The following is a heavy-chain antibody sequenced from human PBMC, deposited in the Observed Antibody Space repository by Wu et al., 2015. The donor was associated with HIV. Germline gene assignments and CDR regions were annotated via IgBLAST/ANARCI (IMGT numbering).Heavy chain of an antibody. CDR3: ARGRYCTGASCYADY. D-gene: IGHD2-2*01. Sequence: QVQLVQSGAEVKKPGASVKVSCKASGYTFTSYDINWVRQATGQGLEWMGWMNPNTGNTGYAQKFQGRVTMTRDTSISTSYMELSSLRSEDTAVYYCARGRYCTGASCYADYWGQGTPGHRLL. J-gene: IGHJ4*02. V-gene: IGHV1-8*01. CDR1: GYTFTSYD. CDR2: MNPNTGNT.